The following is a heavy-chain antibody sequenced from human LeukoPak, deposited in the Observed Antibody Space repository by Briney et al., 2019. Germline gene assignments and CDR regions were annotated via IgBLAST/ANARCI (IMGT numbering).Heavy chain of an antibody. CDR3: AVHYYDSSGYNPRIDY. CDR2: INPNSGGT. J-gene: IGHJ4*02. CDR1: GGTFSSYA. Sequence: ASVKVSCKASGGTFSSYAISWVRQAPGQGLEWMGWINPNSGGTNYAQKFQGRVTMTRDTSISTAYMELSRLRSDDTAVYYCAVHYYDSSGYNPRIDYWGQGTLATVSS. D-gene: IGHD3-22*01. V-gene: IGHV1-2*02.